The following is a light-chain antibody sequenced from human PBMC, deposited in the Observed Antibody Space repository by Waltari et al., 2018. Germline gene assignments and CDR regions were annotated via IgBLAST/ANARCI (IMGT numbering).Light chain of an antibody. CDR2: EDN. J-gene: IGLJ2*01. V-gene: IGLV3-1*01. CDR1: KLGDNY. Sequence: SYELTQPPSVSVSPGQTAIITCSGDKLGDNYASWYQQKPGQSPILVMYEDNKRPSGISGRFSASNSGNTATLTISGTQATDEADYYCQAWDSSVVFGGGTKLTVL. CDR3: QAWDSSVV.